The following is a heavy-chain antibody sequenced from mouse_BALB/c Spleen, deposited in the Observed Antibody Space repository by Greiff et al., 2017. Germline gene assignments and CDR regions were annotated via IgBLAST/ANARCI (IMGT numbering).Heavy chain of an antibody. CDR2: ISYSGST. D-gene: IGHD2-14*01. CDR1: GYSITSDYA. V-gene: IGHV3-2*02. CDR3: ARGNYRYDLDY. J-gene: IGHJ2*01. Sequence: EVQGVESGPGLVKPSQSLSLTCTVTGYSITSDYAWNWIRQFPGNKLEWMGYISYSGSTSYNPSLKSRISITRDTSKNQFFLQLNSVTTEDTATYYCARGNYRYDLDYWGQGTTLTVSS.